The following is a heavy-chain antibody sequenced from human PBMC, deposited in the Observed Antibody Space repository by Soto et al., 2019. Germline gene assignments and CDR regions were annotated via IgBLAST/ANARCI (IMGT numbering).Heavy chain of an antibody. CDR1: GYTFTSYD. D-gene: IGHD3-9*01. V-gene: IGHV1-8*01. CDR2: MNPNSGNT. Sequence: ASVKVSCKASGYTFTSYDINWVRQATGQGLEWMGWMNPNSGNTGYAQKFQGRFTMARKTSISTAYMELSSLRSDDTAVYYCARGRAGYYDILTGYYNPYYFDYWGQGTLVTVSS. J-gene: IGHJ4*02. CDR3: ARGRAGYYDILTGYYNPYYFDY.